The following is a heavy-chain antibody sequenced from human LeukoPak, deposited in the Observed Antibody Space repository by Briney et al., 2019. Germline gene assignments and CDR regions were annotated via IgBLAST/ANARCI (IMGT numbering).Heavy chain of an antibody. Sequence: ASVKVSCKASGGTFSSYAISWVRQAPGQGLEWMGGIIPIFGTANYAQKFQGRVTITADESTSTAYMELSSLRSEDTAVYYCARGPNDLVRGATLYYYYGMYVWGKGTTVTVSS. V-gene: IGHV1-69*13. D-gene: IGHD3-10*01. J-gene: IGHJ6*04. CDR2: IIPIFGTA. CDR3: ARGPNDLVRGATLYYYYGMYV. CDR1: GGTFSSYA.